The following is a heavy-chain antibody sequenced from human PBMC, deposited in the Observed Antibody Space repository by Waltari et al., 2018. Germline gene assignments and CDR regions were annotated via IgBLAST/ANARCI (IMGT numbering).Heavy chain of an antibody. D-gene: IGHD5-18*01. CDR3: TKDMDGATAMAPRLDF. CDR2: IKWNSGTI. CDR1: GFIFDDYG. Sequence: VHLVESGGGLVRPGRSLRLSCAASGFIFDDYGMDWVRQAPGKGLEWVAGIKWNSGTIHYSESVKGRFTISRDNAENSLYLQMNSLTTEDTAVYYCTKDMDGATAMAPRLDFWGQGTLVTVSS. V-gene: IGHV3-9*01. J-gene: IGHJ4*02.